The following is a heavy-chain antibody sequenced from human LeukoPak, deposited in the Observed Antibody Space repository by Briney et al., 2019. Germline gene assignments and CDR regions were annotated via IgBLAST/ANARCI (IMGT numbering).Heavy chain of an antibody. V-gene: IGHV3-7*01. CDR1: GFTFSKYW. Sequence: GGSLRLSCAASGFTFSKYWMSWVRQAPGKGLEWVANIKQDGSDKYYVDSVKGRFTISRDNAKNSLYLQMNSLRAEDTAVYYCARFSSSPCCSFDYWGQGTLVTVSS. D-gene: IGHD6-6*01. J-gene: IGHJ4*02. CDR3: ARFSSSPCCSFDY. CDR2: IKQDGSDK.